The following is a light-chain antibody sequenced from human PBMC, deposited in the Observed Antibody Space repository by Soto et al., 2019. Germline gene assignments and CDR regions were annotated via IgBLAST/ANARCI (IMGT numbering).Light chain of an antibody. CDR3: QHYNNWPRT. Sequence: EIVMTQSPATLSVSPGERATLSCRASQSVSSNLAWYQQKPGQAPRLIIYGASTRATGIPARFSGSGSGTEFTLTISSLQSEDFADYYCQHYNNWPRTFGQGTKVEIK. CDR2: GAS. CDR1: QSVSSN. V-gene: IGKV3-15*01. J-gene: IGKJ1*01.